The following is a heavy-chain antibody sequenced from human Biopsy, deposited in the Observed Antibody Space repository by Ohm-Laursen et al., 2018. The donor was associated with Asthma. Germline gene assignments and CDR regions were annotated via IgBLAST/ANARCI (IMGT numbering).Heavy chain of an antibody. Sequence: GSLRLSCSASGFTVSSNGMSWVRQPPGKGLEWVSYISCSSSYTNYADSVKGRFTISRDNAKNSLFLQMNSLRAEDTAVYYCARGGSRDLWGTYRYPWDYWGQGTLVTVSS. CDR2: ISCSSSYT. V-gene: IGHV3-11*06. CDR1: GFTVSSNG. CDR3: ARGGSRDLWGTYRYPWDY. J-gene: IGHJ4*02. D-gene: IGHD3-16*02.